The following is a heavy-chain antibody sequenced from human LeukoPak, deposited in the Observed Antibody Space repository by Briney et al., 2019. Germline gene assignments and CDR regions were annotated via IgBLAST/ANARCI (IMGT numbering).Heavy chain of an antibody. CDR1: GFTVSRSF. D-gene: IGHD6-13*01. CDR2: LYRDGGTT. J-gene: IGHJ3*02. CDR3: AKIIAVAGTGEDNVFDI. V-gene: IGHV3-53*01. Sequence: GGSLRLSCAASGFTVSRSFMNWVRQAPGEGLEWLAILYRDGGTTYYADSVKGRFTISRDSSKNTLYLQMNSLRAEDTAVYYCAKIIAVAGTGEDNVFDIWGQGTMVTVSS.